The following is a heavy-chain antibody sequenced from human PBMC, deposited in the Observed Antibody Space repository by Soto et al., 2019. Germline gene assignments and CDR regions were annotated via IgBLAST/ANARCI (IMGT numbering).Heavy chain of an antibody. Sequence: QVQLQEAGPGLVKPSQTLSLTCTVSGGSISSGGYYWSWIRQHPGKGLEGIVYIYYSGSTYYNPSLKRRVTITGDTSKNQFTLKLSSVTAADTAVYYFAASCVGCGGFNYYGMDVWRQGTTVTVSS. J-gene: IGHJ6*02. D-gene: IGHD2-21*01. CDR3: AASCVGCGGFNYYGMDV. V-gene: IGHV4-31*03. CDR2: IYYSGST. CDR1: GGSISSGGYY.